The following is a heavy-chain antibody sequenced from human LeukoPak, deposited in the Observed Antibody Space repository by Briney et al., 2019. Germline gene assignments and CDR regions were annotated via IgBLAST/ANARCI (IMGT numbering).Heavy chain of an antibody. J-gene: IGHJ4*02. Sequence: PSETLSLTCAVSGVSFNDYYWSWVRQTPGKGLEWIGEINHSGNTNDSPSLKSRVTLSIDTSRNQFSLNLRSATVADTGIYYCTRMTTGHDYWGQGTLVTVSS. V-gene: IGHV4-34*01. CDR2: INHSGNT. D-gene: IGHD4-17*01. CDR1: GVSFNDYY. CDR3: TRMTTGHDY.